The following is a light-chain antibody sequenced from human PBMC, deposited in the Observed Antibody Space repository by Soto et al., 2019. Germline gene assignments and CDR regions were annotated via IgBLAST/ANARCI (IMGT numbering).Light chain of an antibody. Sequence: QSVLPQPPSASGAPGQRVSVSCSGSNSNIGSNTVNWYQQLPGTAPKLLIYSNNQRPSGVPDRFSGSKSGTSASLAISGLQSDDEADYYCAAWDDSLSGFVFGAGTKVTVL. CDR3: AAWDDSLSGFV. CDR2: SNN. CDR1: NSNIGSNT. V-gene: IGLV1-44*01. J-gene: IGLJ1*01.